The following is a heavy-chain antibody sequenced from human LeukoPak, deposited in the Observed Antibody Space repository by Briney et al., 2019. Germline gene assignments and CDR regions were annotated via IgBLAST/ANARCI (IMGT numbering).Heavy chain of an antibody. Sequence: GGSLRLSCAASGXTFSSSWMHWVRQAPGKGLFWVSRISNDGRSTTYAESVKGRFTISRDNAKNTLYLQMNSLRVEDTAVYYCAKDLSSGNSIWGQGVLVTVSS. CDR2: ISNDGRST. J-gene: IGHJ4*02. CDR3: AKDLSSGNSI. D-gene: IGHD4-23*01. CDR1: GXTFSSSW. V-gene: IGHV3-74*03.